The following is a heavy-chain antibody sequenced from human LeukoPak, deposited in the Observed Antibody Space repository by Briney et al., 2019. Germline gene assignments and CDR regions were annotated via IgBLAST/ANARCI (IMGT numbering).Heavy chain of an antibody. J-gene: IGHJ5*02. Sequence: PGGSLRLSCAASGFTFSSYGMHWVRQAPGKGLEWVAVIWYDGSNKYYADSVKGRFTISRDNSKNTLYLQMNSLRAEDTAAYYCARDLRHSSGWTTLFDPWGQGTLVTVSS. CDR2: IWYDGSNK. CDR1: GFTFSSYG. V-gene: IGHV3-33*01. D-gene: IGHD6-19*01. CDR3: ARDLRHSSGWTTLFDP.